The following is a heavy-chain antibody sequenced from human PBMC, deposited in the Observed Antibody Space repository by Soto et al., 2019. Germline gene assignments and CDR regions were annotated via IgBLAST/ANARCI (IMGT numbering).Heavy chain of an antibody. CDR2: ISYDGISK. V-gene: IGHV3-30-3*01. CDR1: GFTFSSYA. CDR3: AKDRYLDTYYFDY. D-gene: IGHD3-9*01. J-gene: IGHJ4*02. Sequence: QVQLVESGGGVVQPGRSLRLSCAASGFTFSSYAMHWVRQAPGKGLEWVAVISYDGISKHYADSVKGRFSISRDDSENTLYVQMNSLRAEDTALYYCAKDRYLDTYYFDYWGQGTLVTVSS.